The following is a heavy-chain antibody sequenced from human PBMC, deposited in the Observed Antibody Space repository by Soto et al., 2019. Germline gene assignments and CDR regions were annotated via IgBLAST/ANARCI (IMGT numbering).Heavy chain of an antibody. V-gene: IGHV3-23*01. CDR1: GFTFSSYA. J-gene: IGHJ4*02. D-gene: IGHD3-22*01. CDR2: ISGSGGST. CDR3: AKDDEWDYYDSSGYYY. Sequence: GGSLRLSCAASGFTFSSYAMSWVRQAPGKGLEWVSAISGSGGSTYYADSVKGRFTISRDNSKNTLYLQMNSLRAEDTAVYYCAKDDEWDYYDSSGYYYWGQGTLVTVSS.